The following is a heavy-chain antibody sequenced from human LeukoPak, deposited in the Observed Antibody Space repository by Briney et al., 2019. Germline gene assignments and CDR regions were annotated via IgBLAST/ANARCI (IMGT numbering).Heavy chain of an antibody. CDR3: ARDKFGGSYYHNLDY. CDR2: INPNSGGT. D-gene: IGHD3-10*01. CDR1: GYTFTVYY. Sequence: GASVKVSCKASGYTFTVYYMHWVRQAPGQGLEWMGWINPNSGGTNYAQKFQGRVTMTRDTSISTAYMELSRLRSDDTAVYYCARDKFGGSYYHNLDYWGQGTLVTVSS. V-gene: IGHV1-2*02. J-gene: IGHJ4*02.